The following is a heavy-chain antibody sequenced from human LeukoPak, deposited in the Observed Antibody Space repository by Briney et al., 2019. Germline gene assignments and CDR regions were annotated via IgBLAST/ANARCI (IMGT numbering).Heavy chain of an antibody. D-gene: IGHD3-9*01. CDR3: ARGAILTPRNFDY. V-gene: IGHV3-21*01. Sequence: GGSLRLSCAASGVTFSSYGMHWVRQAPGKGLEWVSSISSSSSYIYYADSVKGRFTISRDNAKNSLYLQMNSLRAEDTAVYYCARGAILTPRNFDYWGQGTLVTVSS. CDR2: ISSSSSYI. CDR1: GVTFSSYG. J-gene: IGHJ4*02.